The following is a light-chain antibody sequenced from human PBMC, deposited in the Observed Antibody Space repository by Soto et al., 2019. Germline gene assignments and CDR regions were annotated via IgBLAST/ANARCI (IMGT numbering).Light chain of an antibody. J-gene: IGKJ1*01. CDR3: QQYGRSPRM. Sequence: EIALTQSPGTLSLSPGERATLSCRASQHISSTFLAWYQQKPGQAPRLLIFAASSRATGIPDRFSGSASGTDFTLSISRLEPEDSAVYYCQQYGRSPRMFGQGTKVDI. CDR2: AAS. V-gene: IGKV3-20*01. CDR1: QHISSTF.